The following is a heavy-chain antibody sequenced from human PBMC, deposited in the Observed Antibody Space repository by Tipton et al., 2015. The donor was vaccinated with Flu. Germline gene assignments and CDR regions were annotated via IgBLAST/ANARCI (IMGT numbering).Heavy chain of an antibody. CDR1: GYSISSGFY. CDR3: ARDSAAHYGMDV. V-gene: IGHV4-38-2*02. J-gene: IGHJ6*02. CDR2: IYHSGST. D-gene: IGHD6-13*01. Sequence: TLSLTCTVSGYSISSGFYWGWIRQPPGKGLEWIGNIYHSGSTFYNPSLKSRVTISVDTSKNQFSLRLSSVTAADTAVYYCARDSAAHYGMDVWGQGTTVTVSS.